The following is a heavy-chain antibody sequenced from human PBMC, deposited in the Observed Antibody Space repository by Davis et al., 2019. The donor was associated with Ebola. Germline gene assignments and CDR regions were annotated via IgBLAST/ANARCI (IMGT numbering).Heavy chain of an antibody. V-gene: IGHV1-2*06. Sequence: AASVKVSCKASGYTFTGYYMHWVRQAPGQGLEWMGRINPNSGGTNYAQKLQGRVTMTTDTSTSTAYMELRSLRSDDTTVYYCARCQTSYYYDSSGYYSQGDAFDIWGQGTMVTVSS. CDR2: INPNSGGT. J-gene: IGHJ3*02. CDR1: GYTFTGYY. D-gene: IGHD3-22*01. CDR3: ARCQTSYYYDSSGYYSQGDAFDI.